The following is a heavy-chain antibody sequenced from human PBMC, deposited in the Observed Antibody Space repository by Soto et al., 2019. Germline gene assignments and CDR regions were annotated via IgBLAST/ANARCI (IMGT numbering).Heavy chain of an antibody. CDR3: AKDQGCSGGSCYPWYFDY. J-gene: IGHJ4*02. Sequence: QVQLVESGGGVVQPGRSLRLSCAASGFTFSSYGIHWVRQAPGKGLEWVAVISYDGNNKYYADSVKGRFTISRDNSKNTLYLQMNSLRAEDTAVYYSAKDQGCSGGSCYPWYFDYWGQGTLVTVSS. CDR1: GFTFSSYG. V-gene: IGHV3-30*18. D-gene: IGHD2-15*01. CDR2: ISYDGNNK.